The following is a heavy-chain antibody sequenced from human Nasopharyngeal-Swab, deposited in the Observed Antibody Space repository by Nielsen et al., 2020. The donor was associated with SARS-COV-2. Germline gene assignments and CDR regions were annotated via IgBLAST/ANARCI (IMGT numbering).Heavy chain of an antibody. V-gene: IGHV1-46*01. CDR3: ARETPIVGANWFDP. D-gene: IGHD1-26*01. Sequence: WVRQAPGQGLEWMGIINPSGGSTSYAQKFQGRVTMTRDTSTSTVYMELSSLRSEDTAVYYCARETPIVGANWFDPWGQGTLVTVSS. J-gene: IGHJ5*02. CDR2: INPSGGST.